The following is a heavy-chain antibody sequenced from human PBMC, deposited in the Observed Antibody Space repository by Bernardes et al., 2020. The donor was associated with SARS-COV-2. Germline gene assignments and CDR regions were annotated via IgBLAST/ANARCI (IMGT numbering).Heavy chain of an antibody. Sequence: GGSLRLSCSASGFTLSGFAMHWVRQAPGKGLEWVAIISFEGRTEYNADSVKGRFTISRDTSTNTIFLHMSSLTPEDTAVYYCDRETPDSTSSYFDYWGQGTLVTVSS. CDR3: DRETPDSTSSYFDY. V-gene: IGHV3-30*19. D-gene: IGHD6-6*01. CDR2: ISFEGRTE. CDR1: GFTLSGFA. J-gene: IGHJ4*02.